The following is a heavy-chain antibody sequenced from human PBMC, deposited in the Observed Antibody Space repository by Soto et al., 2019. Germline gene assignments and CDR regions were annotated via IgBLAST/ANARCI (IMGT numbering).Heavy chain of an antibody. V-gene: IGHV3-33*01. CDR2: ICSDGSNK. D-gene: IGHD3-22*01. CDR1: GFTFSSYG. CDR3: ARYYYDSSGYYPL. Sequence: QVHLGESGGGVVQPGRSLRLACAASGFTFSSYGMHWVRQAPGRGLEWVAVICSDGSNKYYADSVKGRLTISRDNSKNTLYLQMNSLGAEDTAVYYCARYYYDSSGYYPLWGQGTLFTVSS. J-gene: IGHJ4*02.